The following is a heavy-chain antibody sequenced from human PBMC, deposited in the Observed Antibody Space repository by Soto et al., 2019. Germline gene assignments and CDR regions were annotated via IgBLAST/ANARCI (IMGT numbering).Heavy chain of an antibody. D-gene: IGHD1-1*01. CDR3: AREHGYQVHSLYNWFDP. Sequence: LRLSCVASGFTFSNYEMNWVRQAPGKEPEWISYIGSSGDTMYYADSVRGRFTVSRDNAKNSLFLQMTSLRAEDTAVYYCAREHGYQVHSLYNWFDPWGQGTLVTVSS. V-gene: IGHV3-48*03. CDR1: GFTFSNYE. J-gene: IGHJ5*02. CDR2: IGSSGDTM.